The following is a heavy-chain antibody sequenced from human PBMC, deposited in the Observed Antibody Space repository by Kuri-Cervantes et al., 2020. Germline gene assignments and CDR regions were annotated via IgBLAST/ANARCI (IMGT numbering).Heavy chain of an antibody. V-gene: IGHV7-4-1*02. D-gene: IGHD3-3*01. Sequence: ASVKVSCKASGYIFTNYALNWVRQAPGQGLEWMGWINTNTGNPTYAQGFAGRFVFSLDTSVSTAYLQISSLKAEDTAVYYCARTGGAFWSGYFFFDYWGQGTLVTVSS. CDR3: ARTGGAFWSGYFFFDY. CDR2: INTNTGNP. CDR1: GYIFTNYA. J-gene: IGHJ4*02.